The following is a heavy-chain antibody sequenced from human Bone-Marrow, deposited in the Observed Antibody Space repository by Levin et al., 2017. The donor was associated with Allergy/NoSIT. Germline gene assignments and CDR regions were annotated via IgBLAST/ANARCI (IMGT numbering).Heavy chain of an antibody. CDR3: ARGLHTDMELAFDD. Sequence: GESLKISCAASGFPFSYYSMHWVRQAPGKGLEWVAVISYDGNNKNYADSVKGRFTISRDTSKNTLYVQMNSLRGEDTAVYYCARGLHTDMELAFDDWGQGTLVTVSS. V-gene: IGHV3-30-3*01. J-gene: IGHJ4*01. D-gene: IGHD5-24*01. CDR2: ISYDGNNK. CDR1: GFPFSYYS.